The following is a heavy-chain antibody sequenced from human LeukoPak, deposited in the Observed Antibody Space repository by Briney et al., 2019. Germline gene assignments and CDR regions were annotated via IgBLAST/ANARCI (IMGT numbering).Heavy chain of an antibody. Sequence: GGSLRLSCAASGFTVSSNYMSWVRQAPGKGLEWVSVIYSGGSTYYADSVKGRFTISRHNSKNTLYLQMNSLRAEDTAVYYCAKGVITFGGVIQAFDPWGQGTLVTVSS. CDR3: AKGVITFGGVIQAFDP. V-gene: IGHV3-53*04. D-gene: IGHD3-16*02. CDR1: GFTVSSNY. J-gene: IGHJ5*02. CDR2: IYSGGST.